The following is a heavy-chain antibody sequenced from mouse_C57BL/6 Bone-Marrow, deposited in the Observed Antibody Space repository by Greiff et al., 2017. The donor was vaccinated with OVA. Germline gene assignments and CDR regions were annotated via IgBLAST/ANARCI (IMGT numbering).Heavy chain of an antibody. Sequence: EVKLMESGPELVKPGASVKISCKASGYSFTDYNMNWVKQSNGKSLEWIGVINPNYGTTSYNQKFKGKATLTVDQSSSTAYMQLNSLTSEDSAVYYCARTRGYSNYFDYWGQGTTLTVSS. J-gene: IGHJ2*01. CDR1: GYSFTDYN. V-gene: IGHV1-39*01. D-gene: IGHD2-5*01. CDR2: INPNYGTT. CDR3: ARTRGYSNYFDY.